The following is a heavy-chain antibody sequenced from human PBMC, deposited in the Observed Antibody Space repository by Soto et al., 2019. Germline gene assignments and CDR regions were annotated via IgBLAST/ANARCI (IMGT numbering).Heavy chain of an antibody. V-gene: IGHV3-30-3*01. Sequence: QVQLGESGGGVVQPGRSLRLSCAASGFTFSNYARHWVRQAPGKGLEWVAVISHDGSNKYYADSVEGRFTLCRDNSKNTLSLQMNSLRPGDTAVYYGAGLNTGLPEPDGFDIWGQGTMVTVSS. CDR2: ISHDGSNK. D-gene: IGHD4-17*01. J-gene: IGHJ3*02. CDR3: AGLNTGLPEPDGFDI. CDR1: GFTFSNYA.